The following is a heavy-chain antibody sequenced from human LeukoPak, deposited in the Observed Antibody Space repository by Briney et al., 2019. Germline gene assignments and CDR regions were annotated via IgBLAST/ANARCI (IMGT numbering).Heavy chain of an antibody. D-gene: IGHD6-25*01. J-gene: IGHJ4*02. CDR3: ARGRLLDY. CDR2: ISSSSSYI. CDR1: GFTFSSYR. Sequence: GGXXXXXCAASGFTFSSYRMNWVRQAPGKGLEWVSSISSSSSYIYYADSVKGRFTISRDNAKNSLYLQMNSLRAEDTAVYYCARGRLLDYWGQGTLVTVSS. V-gene: IGHV3-21*01.